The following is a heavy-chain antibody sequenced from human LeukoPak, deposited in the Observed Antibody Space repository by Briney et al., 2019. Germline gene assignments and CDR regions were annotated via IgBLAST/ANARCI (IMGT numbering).Heavy chain of an antibody. V-gene: IGHV4-59*01. CDR3: ARGSRELYYFDY. CDR1: GGSISRYY. CDR2: IYYSGST. D-gene: IGHD1-7*01. J-gene: IGHJ4*02. Sequence: SETLSLTCTVSGGSISRYYWSWIRQPPGKGLEWIGYIYYSGSTKYNPSLKSRVTISVDASKTQFSLKLNSVTAADTAVYYCARGSRELYYFDYWGQGTLVTVSS.